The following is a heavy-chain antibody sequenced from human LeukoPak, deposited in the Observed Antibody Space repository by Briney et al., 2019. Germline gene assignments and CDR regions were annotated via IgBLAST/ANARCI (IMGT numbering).Heavy chain of an antibody. CDR1: GGSFSGYY. CDR3: ARHSRITILPGAPGTVGQYYFDY. D-gene: IGHD3-9*01. V-gene: IGHV4-34*01. CDR2: INHSGST. J-gene: IGHJ4*02. Sequence: SETLSLTCAVYGGSFSGYYWSWIRQPPGKGLEWIGEINHSGSTNYNPSLKSRVTISVDTSKNQFSLKLSSVTAADTAVYYCARHSRITILPGAPGTVGQYYFDYWGQGTLVTVSS.